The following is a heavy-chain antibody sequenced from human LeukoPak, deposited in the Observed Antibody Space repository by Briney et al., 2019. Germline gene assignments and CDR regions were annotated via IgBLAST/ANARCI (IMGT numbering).Heavy chain of an antibody. CDR1: GGSISSSSYY. D-gene: IGHD5-18*01. Sequence: PSETLSLTCTVSGGSISSSSYYWGWIRQPPGKGLEWIGSIYYSGSTYYNPPLKSRVTISVDTSKNQFSLKLSSVTAADTAVYYCARIVDTAMAGGYYFDYWGQGTLVTVSS. CDR3: ARIVDTAMAGGYYFDY. V-gene: IGHV4-39*07. J-gene: IGHJ4*02. CDR2: IYYSGST.